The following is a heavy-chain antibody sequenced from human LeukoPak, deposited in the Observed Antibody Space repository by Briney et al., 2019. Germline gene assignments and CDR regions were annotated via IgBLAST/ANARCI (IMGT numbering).Heavy chain of an antibody. J-gene: IGHJ4*02. D-gene: IGHD6-6*01. V-gene: IGHV4-30-2*01. CDR3: ARGPIAARPFDY. Sequence: PSETLSLTCAVSGGSISSGGYSWSWIRQPPGKGLEWIGYIYHSGSTNYNPSLKSRVTISVDTSKNQFSLKLSSVTAADTAVYYCARGPIAARPFDYWGQGTLVTVSS. CDR1: GGSISSGGYS. CDR2: IYHSGST.